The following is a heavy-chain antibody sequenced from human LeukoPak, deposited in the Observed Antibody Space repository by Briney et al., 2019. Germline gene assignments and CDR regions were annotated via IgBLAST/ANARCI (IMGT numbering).Heavy chain of an antibody. J-gene: IGHJ4*02. CDR3: AKGQELDDGVFDS. D-gene: IGHD1-1*01. V-gene: IGHV3-23*01. CDR1: RFIFSTYS. CDR2: IRSNGETV. Sequence: PGGSLRLSCVVSRFIFSTYSLSWVRQAPGKGLEWVSAIRSNGETVYNADSVKGRFTISRDNSRQTLFLQMSSLRVEDTATYYCAKGQELDDGVFDSWGQGTLVTVSS.